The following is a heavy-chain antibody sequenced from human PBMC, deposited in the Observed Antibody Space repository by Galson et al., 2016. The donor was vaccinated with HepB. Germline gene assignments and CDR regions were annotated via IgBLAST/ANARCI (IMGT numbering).Heavy chain of an antibody. D-gene: IGHD2-2*02. CDR2: IIPKFGTP. CDR1: GDTSSTYG. J-gene: IGHJ4*02. CDR3: TTGYTNTWYADTFDY. Sequence: SVKVSCKAPGDTSSTYGINWVRQAPGQGLEWMGGIIPKFGTPNYAQKFQGRVTITADESTSTAYMALNSLRSEDTAMYYCTTGYTNTWYADTFDYWGPGTLVTVSS. V-gene: IGHV1-69*13.